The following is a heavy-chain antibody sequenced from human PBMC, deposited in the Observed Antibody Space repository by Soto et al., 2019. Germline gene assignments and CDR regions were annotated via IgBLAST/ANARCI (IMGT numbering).Heavy chain of an antibody. J-gene: IGHJ4*02. D-gene: IGHD6-13*01. CDR2: ISAYNGNT. Sequence: ASVKVSCKASGYAFTSYGISWVRQAPGQGLEWMGWISAYNGNTNYAQKLQGRVTMTTDTSTSTAYMELRSLRSDDTAVYYCARQQHSSSWNPFDYWGQGTLVTVSS. CDR1: GYAFTSYG. CDR3: ARQQHSSSWNPFDY. V-gene: IGHV1-18*01.